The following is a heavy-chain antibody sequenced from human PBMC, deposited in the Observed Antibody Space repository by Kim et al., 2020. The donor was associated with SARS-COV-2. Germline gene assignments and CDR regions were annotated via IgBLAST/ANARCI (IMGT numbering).Heavy chain of an antibody. Sequence: GGSLRLSCAASGFTFSSYSMNWVRQAPGKGLEWVSSISSSSSYIYYADSVKGRFTISRDNAKNSLYLQMNSLRAEDTAVYYCAREYYSMVRGVDYWGQGTLVTVTS. CDR3: AREYYSMVRGVDY. CDR1: GFTFSSYS. CDR2: ISSSSSYI. D-gene: IGHD3-10*01. V-gene: IGHV3-21*01. J-gene: IGHJ4*02.